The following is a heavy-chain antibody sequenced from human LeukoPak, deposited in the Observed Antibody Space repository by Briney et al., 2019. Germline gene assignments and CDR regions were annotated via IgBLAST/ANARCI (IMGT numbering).Heavy chain of an antibody. Sequence: SETLSLTCTVSGGSISSYYWSWIRQPAGKGLEWIGRIYTSGSTNYNPSLNSRVTMSVDTSKNQFSLKLSSVTAADPAVYYCAREVWFGELSLKYYYYGMDVWGQGTTVTVSS. V-gene: IGHV4-4*07. J-gene: IGHJ6*02. CDR3: AREVWFGELSLKYYYYGMDV. CDR1: GGSISSYY. CDR2: IYTSGST. D-gene: IGHD3-10*01.